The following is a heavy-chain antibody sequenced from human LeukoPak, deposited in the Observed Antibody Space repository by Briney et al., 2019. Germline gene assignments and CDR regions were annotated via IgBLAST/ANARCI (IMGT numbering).Heavy chain of an antibody. J-gene: IGHJ4*02. CDR2: INSDGSTR. D-gene: IGHD6-19*01. CDR1: GFTFSSNW. CDR3: ARGLTAVAPDY. V-gene: IGHV3-74*01. Sequence: GGSLRLSCAASGFTFSSNWMHWVRQAPGKGLVWVSRINSDGSTRSYADSVKGRITISRDNAKNTLYLQMNSLRAEDTAVYYCARGLTAVAPDYWGQGTLVTVSS.